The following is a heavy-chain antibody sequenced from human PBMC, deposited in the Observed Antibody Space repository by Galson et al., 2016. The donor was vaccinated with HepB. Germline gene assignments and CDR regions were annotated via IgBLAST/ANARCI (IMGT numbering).Heavy chain of an antibody. D-gene: IGHD3-22*01. J-gene: IGHJ4*02. V-gene: IGHV3-7*03. CDR2: IKQDGSEK. Sequence: SLRLSCAASGFPFDTYWMSWVRQAPGKGLEWVANIKQDGSEKYYVDSVKDRFTVSRDNAESSLYLQLNSLRAEDTAVYYCARDRRNYYDSSGYYTYWGQGTLVIVSS. CDR3: ARDRRNYYDSSGYYTY. CDR1: GFPFDTYW.